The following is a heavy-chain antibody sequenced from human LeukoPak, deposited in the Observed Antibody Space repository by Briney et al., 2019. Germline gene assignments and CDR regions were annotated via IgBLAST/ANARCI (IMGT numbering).Heavy chain of an antibody. V-gene: IGHV4-31*03. CDR3: ARGSPSNWGSNYFDY. Sequence: SETLSLTCTVSGGSISSGGYYWSWIRQHPGKGLEWIGYIYYSGSTYYNPSLKSRVTISVDTSKNQFSLKLSSVTAADTAVYYCARGSPSNWGSNYFDYWGQGTLVTVSS. J-gene: IGHJ4*02. CDR2: IYYSGST. D-gene: IGHD7-27*01. CDR1: GGSISSGGYY.